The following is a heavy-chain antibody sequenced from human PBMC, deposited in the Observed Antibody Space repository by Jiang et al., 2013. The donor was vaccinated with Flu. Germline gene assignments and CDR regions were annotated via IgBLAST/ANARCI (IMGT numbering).Heavy chain of an antibody. CDR1: GGSISGYY. CDR2: IYYSGST. D-gene: IGHD5-18*01. V-gene: IGHV4-59*08. Sequence: GSGLVKPSETLSLTCTVSGGSISGYYWSWIRQPPGKGLEWIGYIYYSGSTNYNPSLKSRVTISVDTSKNQFSLKLSSVTAADTAVYYCARNRGYSYGSSVGYDYWGQGTLVTVSS. J-gene: IGHJ4*02. CDR3: ARNRGYSYGSSVGYDY.